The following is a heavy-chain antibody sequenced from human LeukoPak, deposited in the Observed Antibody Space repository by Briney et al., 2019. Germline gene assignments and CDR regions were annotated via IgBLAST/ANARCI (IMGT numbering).Heavy chain of an antibody. CDR2: INHSGST. J-gene: IGHJ4*02. D-gene: IGHD3-22*01. CDR3: ARFKRSYYDSSGLSFDY. CDR1: GGSFSGYY. Sequence: SETLSLTCAVYGGSFSGYYWSWIRQPPGKGLEWIGEINHSGSTNYNPSLKSRVTISVDTSKNQFSLKLSSVTAADTAVYYCARFKRSYYDSSGLSFDYWGQGTLVTVSS. V-gene: IGHV4-34*01.